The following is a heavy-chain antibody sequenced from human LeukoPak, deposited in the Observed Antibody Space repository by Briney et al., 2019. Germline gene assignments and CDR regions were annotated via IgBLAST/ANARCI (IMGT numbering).Heavy chain of an antibody. Sequence: VASVKVSCKASGGTFSSYTISWVRQAPGQGLEWMGRIIPILGIANYAQKLQGRVTITADKSTSTAYMELSSLRSEDTAVYYCASSRKADDFWSGSLSFDYWGQGTLVTVSS. D-gene: IGHD3-3*01. J-gene: IGHJ4*02. CDR2: IIPILGIA. V-gene: IGHV1-69*02. CDR3: ASSRKADDFWSGSLSFDY. CDR1: GGTFSSYT.